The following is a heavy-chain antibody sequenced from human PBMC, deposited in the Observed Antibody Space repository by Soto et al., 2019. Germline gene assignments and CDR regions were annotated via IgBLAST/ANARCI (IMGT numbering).Heavy chain of an antibody. CDR1: GGSISSYY. Sequence: SETLSLTCTVSGGSISSYYWSWIRQPPGKGLEWIGYIYYSGSTNYNPSLKSRVTISVDTSKNQFSLKLSSVTAADTAVYYCARARAYYYGSGSYSNWFDPXGQGTLVT. V-gene: IGHV4-59*01. CDR3: ARARAYYYGSGSYSNWFDP. CDR2: IYYSGST. J-gene: IGHJ5*02. D-gene: IGHD3-10*01.